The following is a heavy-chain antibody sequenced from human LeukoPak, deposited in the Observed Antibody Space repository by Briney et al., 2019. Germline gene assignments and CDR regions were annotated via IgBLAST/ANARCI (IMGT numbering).Heavy chain of an antibody. Sequence: PGGSLRLSCAASGFIFSTCAMHWVRQAPGKGLEYVSAISSNGGSTYYANSVKGRFTISRDNSKNTLYLQMGSLRAEDMAVYYCARATWTTVPTWFDYWGQGTLVTVSS. V-gene: IGHV3-64*01. CDR1: GFIFSTCA. D-gene: IGHD4-11*01. CDR2: ISSNGGST. J-gene: IGHJ4*02. CDR3: ARATWTTVPTWFDY.